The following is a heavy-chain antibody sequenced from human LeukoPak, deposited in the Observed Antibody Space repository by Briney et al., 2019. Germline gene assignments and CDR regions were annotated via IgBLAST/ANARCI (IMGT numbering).Heavy chain of an antibody. CDR2: ISSSSSYI. CDR1: GFTFSSYS. Sequence: GGSLRLSCAASGFTFSSYSMNWVRQAPGKGLEWVSSISSSSSYIYYADSVKGRFTISRDNAKNSLYPQMNSLRAEDTAVYYCARDRDYYYYYGMDVWGQGTTVTVSS. J-gene: IGHJ6*02. CDR3: ARDRDYYYYYGMDV. V-gene: IGHV3-21*01.